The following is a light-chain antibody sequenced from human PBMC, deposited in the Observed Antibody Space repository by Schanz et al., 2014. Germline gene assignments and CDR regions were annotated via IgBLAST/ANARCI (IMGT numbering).Light chain of an antibody. J-gene: IGLJ2*01. CDR1: SSDVGTYNY. Sequence: QSALTQPRSVSGSPGQSVTISCTGTSSDVGTYNYVSWYQQHPGKAPKLMIYEVSKRPSGVPDRFSGSKSGNTASLTISGLQAEDEADYHCSSHTAITTAVVFGGGTKLTVL. V-gene: IGLV2-11*01. CDR2: EVS. CDR3: SSHTAITTAVV.